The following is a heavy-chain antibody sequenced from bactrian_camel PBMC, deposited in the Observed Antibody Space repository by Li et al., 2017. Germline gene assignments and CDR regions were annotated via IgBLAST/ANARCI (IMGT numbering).Heavy chain of an antibody. D-gene: IGHD6*01. CDR1: RPRHNNYY. CDR2: IDDYGVK. Sequence: VQLVESGGGSVQAGGSLRLSCVVRRPRHNNYYMAWFRQAQGKGREGVAEIDDYGVKSYADSVKGRFTVSKDSARNTVYLQMNNLQPEDTATYYCAEGRGSRGEHCYSLNYWGQGTQVTVS. CDR3: AEGRGSRGEHCYSLNY. J-gene: IGHJ4*01. V-gene: IGHV3S10*01.